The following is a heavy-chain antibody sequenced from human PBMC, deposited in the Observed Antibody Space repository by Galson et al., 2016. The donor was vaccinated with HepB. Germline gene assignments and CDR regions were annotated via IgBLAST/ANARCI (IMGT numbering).Heavy chain of an antibody. CDR1: GGSFSGYS. CDR3: ARRPRDKFRHGGNLTGGRYYYYPMDV. V-gene: IGHV4-34*01. J-gene: IGHJ6*02. D-gene: IGHD4-23*01. Sequence: SETLSLTCAVYGGSFSGYSWSWIRQPPGKGLEWIGEINHSGNTNYNPSHKSRVTISVDASKNQVTLKLSSVTAADTAVYYCARRPRDKFRHGGNLTGGRYYYYPMDVWGQGTTVTVSS. CDR2: INHSGNT.